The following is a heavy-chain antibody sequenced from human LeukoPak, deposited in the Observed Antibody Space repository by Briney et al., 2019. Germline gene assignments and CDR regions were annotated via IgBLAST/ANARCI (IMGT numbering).Heavy chain of an antibody. CDR2: ISYDGSNK. V-gene: IGHV3-30-3*01. J-gene: IGHJ4*02. D-gene: IGHD3-22*01. Sequence: GRSLGLSCAASEFTFSSYAMHWVRQAPGKGLEWVAVISYDGSNKYYADSVKGRFTISRDNSKNTLYLQMNSLRAEDTAVYYCARGPYDSSGDFDYWGQGTLVTVSS. CDR1: EFTFSSYA. CDR3: ARGPYDSSGDFDY.